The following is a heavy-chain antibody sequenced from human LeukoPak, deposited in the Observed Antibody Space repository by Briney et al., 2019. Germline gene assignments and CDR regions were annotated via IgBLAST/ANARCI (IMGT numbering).Heavy chain of an antibody. J-gene: IGHJ4*02. D-gene: IGHD2-21*02. V-gene: IGHV3-48*03. Sequence: GPLRLSCAASGFTFSSYGMNWVRQAPGKGLEWVSYISSSGSTIYYADSVKGRFTISRDNAKNSLYLQMNSLRAEDTAVYYCAKDLFIVVVTAKEDYWGQGTLVTVSS. CDR1: GFTFSSYG. CDR3: AKDLFIVVVTAKEDY. CDR2: ISSSGSTI.